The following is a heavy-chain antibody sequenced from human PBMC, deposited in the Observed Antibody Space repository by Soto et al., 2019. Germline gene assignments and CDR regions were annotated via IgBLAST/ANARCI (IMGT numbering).Heavy chain of an antibody. J-gene: IGHJ3*02. Sequence: DVQLVASGGGLIQPGGSLRLSCAALGLTVRGKKYITWVRQAPGKGLEWVSALYDVDGTYYADSAKGRFTISRDNSNNNIYLQMNGLGQDDTAVYYWASWLEREHAYDIWGLGTMVTVSS. CDR3: ASWLEREHAYDI. V-gene: IGHV3-53*01. CDR2: LYDVDGT. CDR1: GLTVRGKKY. D-gene: IGHD1-1*01.